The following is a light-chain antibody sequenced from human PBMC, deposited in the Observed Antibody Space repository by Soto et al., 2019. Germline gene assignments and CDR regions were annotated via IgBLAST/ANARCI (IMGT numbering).Light chain of an antibody. CDR3: QQYVTSRRT. CDR2: GAS. V-gene: IGKV3-20*01. CDR1: RSVSGSQ. J-gene: IGKJ1*01. Sequence: VLTQSAGTLSLSPGERGTLSFMASRSVSGSQLAWYQQKPGQPPRLLIYGASSRAAGIPDRFSGSGSGTDFTLTINRLEPEDFAVYYCQQYVTSRRTFGPGTKVDIK.